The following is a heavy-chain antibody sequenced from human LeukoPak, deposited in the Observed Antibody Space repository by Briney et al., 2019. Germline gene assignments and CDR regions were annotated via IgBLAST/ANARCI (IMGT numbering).Heavy chain of an antibody. CDR3: ARARGAVAAYFDY. CDR1: GGSYSGYY. J-gene: IGHJ4*02. V-gene: IGHV4-34*01. CDR2: INHSGST. Sequence: SGTLSLTCAVYGGSYSGYYWSWIRQPPGKGLEWIGEINHSGSTNYNPSLKSRVTISVDTSKNQFSLKLSSVSAADTAVYFCARARGAVAAYFDYWGQGTLVTVSS. D-gene: IGHD6-19*01.